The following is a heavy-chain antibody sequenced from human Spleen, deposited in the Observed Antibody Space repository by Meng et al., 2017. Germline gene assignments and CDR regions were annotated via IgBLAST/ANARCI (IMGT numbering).Heavy chain of an antibody. CDR3: ASYCGGDCHSFYYYAMDV. CDR2: INYGGST. V-gene: IGHV4-61*01. D-gene: IGHD2-21*02. CDR1: GGSVSSGSYY. J-gene: IGHJ6*02. Sequence: SETLSLTCTVSGGSVSSGSYYWSWIRQPPGKGLEWIGYINYGGSTNYNPFLKSRVTISVDTSKNQFSLKLISVTAADTAVYYCASYCGGDCHSFYYYAMDVWGQVTTVTVSS.